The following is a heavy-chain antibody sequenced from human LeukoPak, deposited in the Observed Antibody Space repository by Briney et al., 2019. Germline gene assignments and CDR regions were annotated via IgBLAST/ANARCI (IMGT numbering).Heavy chain of an antibody. CDR2: IYYSGST. D-gene: IGHD6-6*01. V-gene: IGHV4-39*01. J-gene: IGHJ4*02. CDR1: GGSISGSSYY. CDR3: ARRRRGGRAARYFDY. Sequence: SETLSLTCTVSGGSISGSSYYWGWIRQPPGKGLEWIGSIYYSGSTYYNPSLKSRVTISVDTFKNQFSLKLNSVTATDTAVYYCARRRRGGRAARYFDYWGQGTLVTVSS.